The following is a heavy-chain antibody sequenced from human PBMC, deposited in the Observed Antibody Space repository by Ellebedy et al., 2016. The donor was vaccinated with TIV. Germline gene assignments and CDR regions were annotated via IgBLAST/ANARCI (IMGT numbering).Heavy chain of an antibody. V-gene: IGHV1-8*01. D-gene: IGHD6-19*01. Sequence: AASVKVSCKASGYTFTSYDINWVRQATGQGLEWMGWMNPNSGNTGYAQKFQGRVTMTRNTSISTAYMEVSSLISEDTAVYYCARVEKEQWLVTTHWFDPWGQGTLVTVSS. CDR3: ARVEKEQWLVTTHWFDP. CDR1: GYTFTSYD. J-gene: IGHJ5*02. CDR2: MNPNSGNT.